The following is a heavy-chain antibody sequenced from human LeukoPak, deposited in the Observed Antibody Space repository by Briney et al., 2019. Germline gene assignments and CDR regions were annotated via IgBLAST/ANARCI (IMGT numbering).Heavy chain of an antibody. V-gene: IGHV3-13*04. D-gene: IGHD3-10*01. Sequence: GGSLRLSCAASGSTFSSYDMHWVRQGPGKGLEWVSGIDTAGGTYYAGSVKGRFTISRENAKNSFYLQMNSLRAGDTAVYFCTRRMRGLGSYSDAFDIWGQGTMVTVSS. CDR2: IDTAGGT. CDR3: TRRMRGLGSYSDAFDI. J-gene: IGHJ3*02. CDR1: GSTFSSYD.